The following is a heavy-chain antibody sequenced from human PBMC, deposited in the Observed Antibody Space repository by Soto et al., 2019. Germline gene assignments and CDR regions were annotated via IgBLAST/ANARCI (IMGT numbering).Heavy chain of an antibody. J-gene: IGHJ5*02. CDR3: AREYGGEGGWFDP. D-gene: IGHD4-17*01. Sequence: QVQLQESGPGLVKPSQTLSLTCTVSGGSISRGGYYWSWIRQHPGKGLEWIGYIYYSGSTYYNPSLKSRVTISVDTSKNQFSLKLSSVTAADTAVYYCAREYGGEGGWFDPWGQGTLVTVSS. V-gene: IGHV4-31*03. CDR2: IYYSGST. CDR1: GGSISRGGYY.